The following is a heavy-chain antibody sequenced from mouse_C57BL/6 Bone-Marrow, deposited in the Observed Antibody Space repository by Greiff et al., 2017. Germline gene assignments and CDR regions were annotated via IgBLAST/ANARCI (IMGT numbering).Heavy chain of an antibody. Sequence: VQLQQPGAELVKPGASVKLSCKASGYTFTSYWMHWVKQRPGQGLEWIGMIHPNSGSTNYNEKFKSKAKLTVDKSSSTAYMQLSSLTAEASAVYYCARRYGSSYFDYWGQGTTLTVSS. CDR3: ARRYGSSYFDY. V-gene: IGHV1-64*01. CDR2: IHPNSGST. D-gene: IGHD1-1*01. J-gene: IGHJ2*01. CDR1: GYTFTSYW.